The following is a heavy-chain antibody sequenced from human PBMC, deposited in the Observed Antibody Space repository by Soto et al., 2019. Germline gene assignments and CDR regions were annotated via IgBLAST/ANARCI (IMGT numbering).Heavy chain of an antibody. CDR1: GFTFSRNA. D-gene: IGHD6-19*01. J-gene: IGHJ3*01. Sequence: PGGSLRLSCAASGFTFSRNAMSWVRQAPGKGLEWVSAISGSAGSTYYADSVKGRLTISRDNFKNTLYLQMNSLRAEDTAIYYCAKDRSGGWFDDAFDLWGQGTMVTVSS. CDR2: ISGSAGST. V-gene: IGHV3-23*01. CDR3: AKDRSGGWFDDAFDL.